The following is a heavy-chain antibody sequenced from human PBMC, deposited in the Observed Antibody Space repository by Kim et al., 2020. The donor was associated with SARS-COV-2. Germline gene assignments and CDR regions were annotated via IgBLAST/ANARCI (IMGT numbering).Heavy chain of an antibody. J-gene: IGHJ6*02. CDR2: IIPIFGTA. D-gene: IGHD3-10*01. CDR3: ARTEPDYGSGNYGMDV. CDR1: GGTFSTYA. Sequence: SVKVSCKASGGTFSTYAISWVRQAPGQGLEWMGGIIPIFGTAKYAQKFQGRVTITADESTSTAYMELRSLRSEDTAVYYCARTEPDYGSGNYGMDVWGQGTTGTVSS. V-gene: IGHV1-69*13.